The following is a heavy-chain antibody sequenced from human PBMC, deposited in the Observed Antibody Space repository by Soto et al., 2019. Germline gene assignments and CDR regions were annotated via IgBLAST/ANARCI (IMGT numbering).Heavy chain of an antibody. CDR2: ISAYNDYT. V-gene: IGHV1-18*01. J-gene: IGHJ6*02. D-gene: IGHD3-16*01. CDR3: ASGDYYDISWGNVNHYGLDV. Sequence: QVQLVQSAAEVKKPGASVKVSCKASGYTFIRYGITWVRQAPGQGLEWMGWISAYNDYTIYAQKLQGRVTMTTDTSTSIVYMELRGLKGDVTAVYYCASGDYYDISWGNVNHYGLDVWGQGTSVTVSS. CDR1: GYTFIRYG.